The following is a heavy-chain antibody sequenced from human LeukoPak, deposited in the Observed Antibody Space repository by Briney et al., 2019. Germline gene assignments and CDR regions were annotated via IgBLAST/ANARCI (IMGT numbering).Heavy chain of an antibody. CDR1: GFTFSNYA. D-gene: IGHD3-9*01. CDR2: INDRGIAT. V-gene: IGHV3-23*01. J-gene: IGHJ3*02. CDR3: ANIADYDILTGYYSVGGFDI. Sequence: GGSLRLSCAASGFTFSNYAMSWVRQAPGKGLEWVSTINDRGIATYYADSVKGRFTISRDNSKNTLYLQMNSLRAEDTAVYYCANIADYDILTGYYSVGGFDIWGQGTMVTVSS.